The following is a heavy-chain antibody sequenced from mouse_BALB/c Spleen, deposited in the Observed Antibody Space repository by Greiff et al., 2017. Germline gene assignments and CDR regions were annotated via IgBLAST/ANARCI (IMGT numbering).Heavy chain of an antibody. CDR1: GYTFTDYN. D-gene: IGHD2-4*01. J-gene: IGHJ4*01. V-gene: IGHV1S29*02. CDR2: IYPYNGGT. Sequence: EVKLQESGPELVKPGASVKISCKASGYTFTDYNMHWVKQSHGKSLEWIGYIYPYNGGTGYNQKFKSKATLTVDNSSSTAYMELRSLTSEDSAVYYCAIMITTGGGYWGQGTSVTVSS. CDR3: AIMITTGGGY.